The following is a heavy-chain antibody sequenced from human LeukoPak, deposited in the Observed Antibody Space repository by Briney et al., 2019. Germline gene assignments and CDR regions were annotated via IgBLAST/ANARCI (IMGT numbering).Heavy chain of an antibody. J-gene: IGHJ2*01. V-gene: IGHV4-59*01. CDR1: GGSITSYY. Sequence: SETLSLTCLVSGGSITSYYWSWIRQPPGKGLEWIGYIYYSGSTNYNPSLKSRVTISVDTSRIQFSLKLSSVTAADTAVYYCARRGANSGSYSHFDLWGRGTLVTVSS. CDR2: IYYSGST. D-gene: IGHD1-26*01. CDR3: ARRGANSGSYSHFDL.